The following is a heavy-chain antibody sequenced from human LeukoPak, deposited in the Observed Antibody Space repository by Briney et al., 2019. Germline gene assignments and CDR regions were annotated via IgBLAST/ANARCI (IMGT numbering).Heavy chain of an antibody. CDR3: ARLPGDFWSGPNYYYYYMDV. D-gene: IGHD3-3*01. J-gene: IGHJ6*03. CDR1: GYSVTSYW. CDR2: IYPGDSDT. Sequence: GESLKISCKGSGYSVTSYWIGWVRQMRGKGLEWMGIIYPGDSDTRYSPSFQGQVTISADKSISTAYLQWSSLKASDTAMYYCARLPGDFWSGPNYYYYYMDVWGKGTTVTVSS. V-gene: IGHV5-51*01.